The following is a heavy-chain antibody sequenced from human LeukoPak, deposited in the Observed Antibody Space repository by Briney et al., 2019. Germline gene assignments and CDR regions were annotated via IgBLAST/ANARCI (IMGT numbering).Heavy chain of an antibody. Sequence: GGSLRLSCAASGFISSSYWMTWVRQAPGKGLEWVANIKQDGSEKYYVDSVKGRFTISRDNAKNTLYLQMNSLRAEDTAVYYCAKGLSGYWFDAFDIWGQGTMVTVSS. CDR1: GFISSSYW. J-gene: IGHJ3*02. CDR2: IKQDGSEK. V-gene: IGHV3-7*03. CDR3: AKGLSGYWFDAFDI. D-gene: IGHD3-22*01.